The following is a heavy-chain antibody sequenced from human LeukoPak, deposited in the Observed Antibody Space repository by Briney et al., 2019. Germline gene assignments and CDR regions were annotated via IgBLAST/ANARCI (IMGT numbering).Heavy chain of an antibody. V-gene: IGHV4-31*03. CDR2: IYYSGST. CDR3: ARGLIVVVPAAIVGWFDP. Sequence: PSETLSLTCTVSGGSISSGGYYWSWIRQHPGKGLEWIGYIYYSGSTYYNPSLKSRVTISVDTSKNQFSLKLSSVTAADTAVYYCARGLIVVVPAAIVGWFDPWGQGTLVTVSS. CDR1: GGSISSGGYY. J-gene: IGHJ5*02. D-gene: IGHD2-2*02.